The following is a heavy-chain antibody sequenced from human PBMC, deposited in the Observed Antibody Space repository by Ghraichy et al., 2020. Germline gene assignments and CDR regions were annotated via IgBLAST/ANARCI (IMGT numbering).Heavy chain of an antibody. CDR1: GGTFSSYA. V-gene: IGHV1-69*05. Sequence: SVKVSCKASGGTFSSYAISWVRQAPGQGLEWMGGIIPIFGTANYAQKFQGRVTITTDESTSTAYMELSSLRSEDTAVYYCARSPMRNYGSGSQHANDYWGQGTLVTVSS. CDR3: ARSPMRNYGSGSQHANDY. D-gene: IGHD3-10*01. J-gene: IGHJ4*02. CDR2: IIPIFGTA.